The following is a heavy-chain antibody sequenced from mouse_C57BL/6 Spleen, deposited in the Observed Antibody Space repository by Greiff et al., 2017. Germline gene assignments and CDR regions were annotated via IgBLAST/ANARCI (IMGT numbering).Heavy chain of an antibody. CDR1: GYTFTDYN. CDR2: INPNNGGT. V-gene: IGHV1-18*01. J-gene: IGHJ3*01. Sequence: EVKLQESGPELVKPGASVKIPCKASGYTFTDYNMDWVKQSHGKSLEWIGDINPNNGGTIYNQKFKGKATLTVDKSSSTAYMELRSLTSEDTAVYYCARKSYSPWFAYWGQGTLDTVSA. CDR3: ARKSYSPWFAY. D-gene: IGHD2-12*01.